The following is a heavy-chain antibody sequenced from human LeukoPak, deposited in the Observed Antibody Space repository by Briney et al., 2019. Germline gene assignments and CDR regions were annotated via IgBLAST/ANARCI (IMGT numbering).Heavy chain of an antibody. CDR3: ARGPVTAGGVDV. V-gene: IGHV3-30-3*01. J-gene: IGHJ6*02. CDR2: ISYDGSNK. CDR1: GFTFSSFA. Sequence: QSGGSLRLSCAASGFTFSSFATNWVRQAPGKGLEWVAVISYDGSNKYYADSVKGRFTISRDNSKNTLYLQMNSLRAEDTAVYYCARGPVTAGGVDVWGQGTTVTVSS. D-gene: IGHD2-21*02.